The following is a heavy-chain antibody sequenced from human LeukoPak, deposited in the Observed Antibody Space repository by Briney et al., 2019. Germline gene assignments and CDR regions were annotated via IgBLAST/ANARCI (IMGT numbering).Heavy chain of an antibody. V-gene: IGHV3-21*01. Sequence: KTGGSLRLSCAASGFTFSSYSMNWVRQAPGKGLEWVSSISSSSSYIYYADSVKGRFTISRDNAKNSLYLQMNSLRAEDTAVYYCASSQGLYMTLVVYWGQGTLVTVSS. CDR2: ISSSSSYI. J-gene: IGHJ4*02. CDR1: GFTFSSYS. D-gene: IGHD2-21*01. CDR3: ASSQGLYMTLVVY.